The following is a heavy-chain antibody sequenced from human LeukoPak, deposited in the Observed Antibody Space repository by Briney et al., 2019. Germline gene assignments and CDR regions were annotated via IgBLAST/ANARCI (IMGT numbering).Heavy chain of an antibody. CDR3: ARGNLDYGDYGNWFDP. D-gene: IGHD4-17*01. J-gene: IGHJ5*02. V-gene: IGHV1-46*01. Sequence: ASVKVSCKASGYTFTSYYMHWVRQAPGQGLEWMGIINPSGGSTSYAQKFQGRVTMTRDMSTSTVYMELSSLRSEDTAVYYCARGNLDYGDYGNWFDPWGQGTLVTVSS. CDR1: GYTFTSYY. CDR2: INPSGGST.